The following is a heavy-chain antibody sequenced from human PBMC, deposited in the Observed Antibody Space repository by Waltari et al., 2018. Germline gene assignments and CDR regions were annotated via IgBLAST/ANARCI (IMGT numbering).Heavy chain of an antibody. V-gene: IGHV4-39*01. J-gene: IGHJ4*02. CDR3: ARLGSGREFDY. CDR2: IDSIGST. Sequence: QLQLQESGPGLVKPSEPLSLTRTVSGGSISSRSYYWGWSRQPPGKGLEWIGSIDSIGSTYYNPSLKSRVTISVDTSKNQFSLKLSSVTAADTAVYYCARLGSGREFDYWGQGTLVTVSS. CDR1: GGSISSRSYY. D-gene: IGHD6-19*01.